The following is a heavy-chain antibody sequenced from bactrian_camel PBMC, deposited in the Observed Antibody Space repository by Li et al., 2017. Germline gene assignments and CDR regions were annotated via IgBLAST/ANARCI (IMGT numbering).Heavy chain of an antibody. V-gene: IGHV3S1*01. CDR1: GNTYTTPC. D-gene: IGHD1*01. CDR3: ALGRSCTLTRADVYPH. Sequence: VQLVESGGGLVQPGGSLRLSCAISGNTYTTPCMGWFRQAPGKEREGVATIYAGGETTYYADEGRFTISQDNTKNTLYLQMNSPNVEDTAMYYCALGRSCTLTRADVYPHWGQGTQVTVS. CDR2: IYAGGETT. J-gene: IGHJ4*01.